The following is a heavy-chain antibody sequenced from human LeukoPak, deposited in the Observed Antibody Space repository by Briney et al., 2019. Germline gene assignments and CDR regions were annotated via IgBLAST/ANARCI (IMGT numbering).Heavy chain of an antibody. D-gene: IGHD5-12*01. CDR2: IPSSGDGT. Sequence: GGSLRLSCAASGLTFRNYAMTWVRQAPGKGLGWVSSIPSSGDGTYYADSVKGRFTISRDNSKNMLYLQMNSLRAEDTAVYYCARRTSGAFDFWDQGTLVTVSS. CDR3: ARRTSGAFDF. J-gene: IGHJ4*02. CDR1: GLTFRNYA. V-gene: IGHV3-23*01.